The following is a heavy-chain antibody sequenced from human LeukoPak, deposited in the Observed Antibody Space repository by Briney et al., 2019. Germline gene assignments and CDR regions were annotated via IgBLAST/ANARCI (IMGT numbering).Heavy chain of an antibody. J-gene: IGHJ4*02. Sequence: SETLSLTCTVSGGSISSGSYYWSWIRQPAGKGLEWIGRIYTSGSTNYNPSLKSRVTISVDTSKNQFSLKLRSVTAADTAVYYCARSPTKRVPEDYWGQGTLVTVSS. D-gene: IGHD2-2*01. CDR3: ARSPTKRVPEDY. CDR2: IYTSGST. CDR1: GGSISSGSYY. V-gene: IGHV4-61*02.